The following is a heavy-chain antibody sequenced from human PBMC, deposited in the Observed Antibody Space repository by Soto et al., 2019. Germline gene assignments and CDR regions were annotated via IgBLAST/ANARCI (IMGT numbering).Heavy chain of an antibody. V-gene: IGHV3-7*01. CDR3: ARGQGVWGIAAAGSHAFDI. CDR2: IKQDGSEK. Sequence: GESLKISCAASGFTFSSYWMSWVRQAPGKGLEWVANIKQDGSEKYYVDSVKGRFTISRDNAKNSLYLQMNSLRAEDTAVYYCARGQGVWGIAAAGSHAFDIWGQGTMVTVSS. D-gene: IGHD6-13*01. J-gene: IGHJ3*02. CDR1: GFTFSSYW.